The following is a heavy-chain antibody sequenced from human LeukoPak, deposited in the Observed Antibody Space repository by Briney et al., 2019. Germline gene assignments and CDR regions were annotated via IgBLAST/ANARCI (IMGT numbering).Heavy chain of an antibody. D-gene: IGHD1-26*01. Sequence: GGSLRLSCAASGFTFSSYWMSWVRQAPGKGLEWVAIIKQDGSEKYYLDSVKGRFTISRDNAESSLYLQMNSLRAEDTAVYYCARDTSSIVGPRFDYWGQGILVTVSS. CDR1: GFTFSSYW. CDR2: IKQDGSEK. V-gene: IGHV3-7*01. J-gene: IGHJ4*02. CDR3: ARDTSSIVGPRFDY.